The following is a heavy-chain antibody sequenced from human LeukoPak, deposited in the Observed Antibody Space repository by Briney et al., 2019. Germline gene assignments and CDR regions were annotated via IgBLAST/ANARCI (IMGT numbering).Heavy chain of an antibody. V-gene: IGHV3-7*01. CDR3: ARDPYSSSVDY. D-gene: IGHD6-6*01. Sequence: GGSLRLSCAASGFTFSSFWMSWVRQAPGKGLEWVANIKQDGSEKYYVDSVKGRFTVSRDNAKNSLYLQMNSLRAEDTAVYYCARDPYSSSVDYWGQGTLVTVSS. CDR1: GFTFSSFW. J-gene: IGHJ4*02. CDR2: IKQDGSEK.